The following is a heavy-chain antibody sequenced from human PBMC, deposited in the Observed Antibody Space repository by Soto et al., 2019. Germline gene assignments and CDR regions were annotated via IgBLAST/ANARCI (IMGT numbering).Heavy chain of an antibody. CDR3: AREWGDAVTTFQGAFDI. D-gene: IGHD4-17*01. Sequence: QVQLVESGGGVVQPGRSLRLSCAASGFTFSSYGMHWVRQAPGKGLEWVAVIWYDGSNKYYADSVKGRFTISRDNSKNTLYLEKNSRMDEDTAVYYCAREWGDAVTTFQGAFDIWGQGTMVTVSS. CDR1: GFTFSSYG. CDR2: IWYDGSNK. V-gene: IGHV3-33*01. J-gene: IGHJ3*02.